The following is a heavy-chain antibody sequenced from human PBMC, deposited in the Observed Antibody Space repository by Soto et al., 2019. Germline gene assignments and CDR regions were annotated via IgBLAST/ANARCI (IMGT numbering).Heavy chain of an antibody. CDR1: GYTFTSYG. V-gene: IGHV1-18*01. CDR3: ARLGAIPYYYYYYGMDV. Sequence: QVQLVQSGAEVKKPGASVKVSCKASGYTFTSYGISWVRQAPGQGLEWMGWISAYNGNTNYAQKLQGRVTMTTDTSTSTAYMELRSLRSDDTAVYYCARLGAIPYYYYYYGMDVWGQGTTVTVSS. CDR2: ISAYNGNT. J-gene: IGHJ6*02. D-gene: IGHD5-12*01.